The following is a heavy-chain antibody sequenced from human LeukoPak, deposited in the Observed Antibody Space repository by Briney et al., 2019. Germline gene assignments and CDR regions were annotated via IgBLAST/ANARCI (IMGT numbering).Heavy chain of an antibody. CDR3: ARAPIAAAYNWFDP. CDR1: GGTFSSYT. D-gene: IGHD6-13*01. J-gene: IGHJ5*02. V-gene: IGHV1-69*02. CDR2: IIPILGIA. Sequence: SVKVSCKASGGTFSSYTICWVRQAPGQGLEWMGRIIPILGIANYAQKFQGRVTITADKSTSTAYMELSSLRSEDTAVYYCARAPIAAAYNWFDPWGQGTLVTVSS.